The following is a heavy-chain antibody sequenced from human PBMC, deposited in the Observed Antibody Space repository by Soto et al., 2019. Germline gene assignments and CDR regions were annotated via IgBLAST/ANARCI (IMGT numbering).Heavy chain of an antibody. J-gene: IGHJ2*01. CDR2: IYYSGST. CDR1: GGSISSYY. Sequence: SETLSLTCTVSGGSISSYYWSWIRQPPGKGLEWIGYIYYSGSTNYNPSLKSRVTISVDTSKNQFSLKLSSVTAADTAVYYCARDRLFLEVWVRGTLVTVSS. D-gene: IGHD3-3*01. CDR3: ARDRLFLEV. V-gene: IGHV4-59*01.